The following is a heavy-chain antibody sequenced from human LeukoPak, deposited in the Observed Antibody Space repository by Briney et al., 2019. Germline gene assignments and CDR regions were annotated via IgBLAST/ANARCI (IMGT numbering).Heavy chain of an antibody. CDR2: MNEYGSEI. J-gene: IGHJ4*02. Sequence: PGGTLRLSCAASGFTFSSYGMSWVRQAPGKGLEWVAKMNEYGSEIFYVDSVKGRFTISRDNAKNSLYLQMNRLRAEDTAVYYCARPRGCGSSRCNNFDYWGQGTLVTVSS. D-gene: IGHD2-2*01. V-gene: IGHV3-7*01. CDR1: GFTFSSYG. CDR3: ARPRGCGSSRCNNFDY.